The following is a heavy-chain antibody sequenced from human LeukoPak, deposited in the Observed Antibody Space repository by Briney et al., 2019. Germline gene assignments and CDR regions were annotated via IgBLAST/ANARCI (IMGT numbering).Heavy chain of an antibody. CDR3: ARLDDFWSGYYTY. D-gene: IGHD3-3*01. Sequence: QPGGSLRLSCAASGFTFSSYWMHWVRQAPGKGLVWVSYIKSDGSSTRYADSVKGRFTISRDNAKNTLYLQMNSLRAEDTAVYYCARLDDFWSGYYTYWGQGTLVTVSS. CDR1: GFTFSSYW. CDR2: IKSDGSST. V-gene: IGHV3-74*01. J-gene: IGHJ4*02.